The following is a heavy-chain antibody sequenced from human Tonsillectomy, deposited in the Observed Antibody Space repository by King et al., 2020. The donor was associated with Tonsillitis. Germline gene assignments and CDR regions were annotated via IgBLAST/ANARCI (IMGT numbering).Heavy chain of an antibody. CDR1: GFTFSGYA. V-gene: IGHV3-23*04. D-gene: IGHD3-22*01. CDR2: FTVTGGRT. Sequence: VQLVESGGGLVQPGGSLRLSCVASGFTFSGYAMSWVRQAPGKGLEWVSTFTVTGGRTYYADSVKGRFTISRDNSKNKLYLQMNSLRAEDTAVYYCAKPNYYDSAAYYYSWGQGTLVTVSS. CDR3: AKPNYYDSAAYYYS. J-gene: IGHJ4*02.